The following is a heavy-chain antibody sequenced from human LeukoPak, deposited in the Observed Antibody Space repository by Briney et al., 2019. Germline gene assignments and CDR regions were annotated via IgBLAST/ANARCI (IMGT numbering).Heavy chain of an antibody. CDR2: ITSRSTYI. CDR3: AAGTEYGMDV. CDR1: GFTFSSYS. Sequence: KAGGSLRLSCAASGFTFSSYSMNWVRQAPGKGLEWVSSITSRSTYINYADSAKGRFTISRDNAKNSLYLQMNSLRAEDTALYYCAAGTEYGMDVWGQGTTVTVSS. V-gene: IGHV3-21*04. D-gene: IGHD2-8*02. J-gene: IGHJ6*02.